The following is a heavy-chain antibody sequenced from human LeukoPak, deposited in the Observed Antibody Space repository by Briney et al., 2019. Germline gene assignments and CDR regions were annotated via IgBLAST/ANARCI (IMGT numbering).Heavy chain of an antibody. V-gene: IGHV4-34*01. D-gene: IGHD3-9*01. CDR2: INHSGST. CDR3: ARHVSRFFDWSGYYMDV. CDR1: GGSFSGYY. J-gene: IGHJ6*03. Sequence: PSETLSLTCAVYGGSFSGYYWSWIRQPPGKGLEWIGEINHSGSTNYNPSLKSRVTISVDTSKNQFSLKLSSVTAADTAVYYCARHVSRFFDWSGYYMDVWGKGTTVIVSS.